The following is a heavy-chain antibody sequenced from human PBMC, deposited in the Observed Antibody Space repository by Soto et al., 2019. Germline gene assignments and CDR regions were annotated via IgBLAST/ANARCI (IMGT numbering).Heavy chain of an antibody. J-gene: IGHJ3*02. CDR1: GGYISSSSYY. CDR3: ARRPMVGPVAENAFDI. D-gene: IGHD6-19*01. CDR2: VYYSGTT. Sequence: SETLSLTSSASGGYISSSSYYWNWIRQSPGKGLEWIGSVYYSGTTYYNPSLKRRVTISVDTYNQFSLKLSSVTAADTAYYFCARRPMVGPVAENAFDIWGQGTRVTVSS. V-gene: IGHV4-39*01.